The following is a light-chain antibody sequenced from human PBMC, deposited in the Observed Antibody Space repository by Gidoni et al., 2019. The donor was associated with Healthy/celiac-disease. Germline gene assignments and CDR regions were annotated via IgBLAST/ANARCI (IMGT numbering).Light chain of an antibody. V-gene: IGKV1-33*01. J-gene: IGKJ4*01. CDR2: DAS. CDR1: QDRSNY. Sequence: DIQMTQSPSSLSASVGDRVTITCQASQDRSNYLNWYQQKPGKAPKLLIYDASNLETGDPSRFSGIGSGTDFTFTISSLQPEDIATYYCQQYDNLALTFGGGTKVEIK. CDR3: QQYDNLALT.